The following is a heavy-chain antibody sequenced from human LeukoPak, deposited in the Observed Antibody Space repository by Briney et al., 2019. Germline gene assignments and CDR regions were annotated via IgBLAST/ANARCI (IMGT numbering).Heavy chain of an antibody. V-gene: IGHV3-11*01. Sequence: TSGGSLRLSCAASGFTFSDYYMSWIRQAPGKGLEWVSYISSSGSTIYYADSVKGRFTISRDNAKNSLYLQMNSLRAEDTAVYYCARDPYYYDSSGYHHFDYWGQGTLVTVSS. CDR3: ARDPYYYDSSGYHHFDY. J-gene: IGHJ4*02. D-gene: IGHD3-22*01. CDR1: GFTFSDYY. CDR2: ISSSGSTI.